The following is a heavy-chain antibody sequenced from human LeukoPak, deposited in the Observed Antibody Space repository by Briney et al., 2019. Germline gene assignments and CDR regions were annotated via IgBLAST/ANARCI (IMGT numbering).Heavy chain of an antibody. D-gene: IGHD3-22*01. CDR3: ARGSGVYYYDSSGHRY. CDR2: INPNSGGT. J-gene: IGHJ4*02. Sequence: ASVKVSCKASGYTFTGYYMHWVRQAPGQGLEWMGRINPNSGGTNYAQKFQGRVTMTRDTSISTAYMELSRLRSDDTAVYYCARGSGVYYYDSSGHRYWGQGTLVTVSS. V-gene: IGHV1-2*06. CDR1: GYTFTGYY.